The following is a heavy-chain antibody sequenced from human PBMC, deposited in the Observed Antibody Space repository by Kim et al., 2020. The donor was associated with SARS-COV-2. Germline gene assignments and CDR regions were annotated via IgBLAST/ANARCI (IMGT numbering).Heavy chain of an antibody. CDR1: GFTFSSYE. V-gene: IGHV3-48*03. D-gene: IGHD3-22*01. Sequence: GGSLRLSCAASGFTFSSYEMNWVRQAPGKGLEWVSYISSSGGTIYYADSVKGRFTISRDSAKNSLYLQMNSLRAEDTAIFYCARVRSPYYFDSSGYYDAFDICGQATMVTVSS. CDR3: ARVRSPYYFDSSGYYDAFDI. J-gene: IGHJ3*02. CDR2: ISSSGGTI.